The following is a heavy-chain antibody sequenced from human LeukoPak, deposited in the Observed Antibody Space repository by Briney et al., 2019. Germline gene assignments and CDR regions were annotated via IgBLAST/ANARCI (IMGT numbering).Heavy chain of an antibody. CDR2: INSEGRST. CDR3: AKTYSSSWYPLGY. D-gene: IGHD6-13*01. CDR1: GVTFSSYW. V-gene: IGHV3-74*01. Sequence: GGSLRLSCAASGVTFSSYWMHWVRQAPGKGLVWVSRINSEGRSTSYADSVKGRFTISRDNAKNTLYLQMNSLRAEDTAVYYCAKTYSSSWYPLGYWGQGTLVTVSS. J-gene: IGHJ4*02.